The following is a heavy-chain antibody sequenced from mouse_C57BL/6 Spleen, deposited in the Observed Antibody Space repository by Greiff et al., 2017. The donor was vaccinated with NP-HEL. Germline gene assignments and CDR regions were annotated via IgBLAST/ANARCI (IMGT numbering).Heavy chain of an antibody. CDR2: IYPGSGNT. Sequence: VQLQQSGPELVKPGASVKISCKASGYSFTSYYIHWVKQRPGQGLEWIGWIYPGSGNTKYNEKFKGKATLTADTSSSTAYMQLSSLTSEDSAVYYCARLGRGAMDYWGQGTSVTVSS. V-gene: IGHV1-66*01. CDR3: ARLGRGAMDY. J-gene: IGHJ4*01. CDR1: GYSFTSYY. D-gene: IGHD4-1*01.